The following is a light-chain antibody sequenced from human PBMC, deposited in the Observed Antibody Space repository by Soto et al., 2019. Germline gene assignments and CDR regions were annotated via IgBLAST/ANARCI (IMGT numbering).Light chain of an antibody. CDR3: GSYTASIYV. Sequence: QSALTQPASVSGSPGQSITISCTGTSSDVGGYKFVSWYQQHPGKAPKLIIYEVSNRPSGFSSRFSGSKSDNTASLTISGLQAEDEADYYCGSYTASIYVFGTGTKLTVL. V-gene: IGLV2-14*01. J-gene: IGLJ1*01. CDR2: EVS. CDR1: SSDVGGYKF.